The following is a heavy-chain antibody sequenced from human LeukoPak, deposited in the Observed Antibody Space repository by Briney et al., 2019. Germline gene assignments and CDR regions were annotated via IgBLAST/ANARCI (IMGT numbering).Heavy chain of an antibody. V-gene: IGHV4-39*07. CDR3: ARETSQKGAHYMDV. D-gene: IGHD3-16*01. CDR2: IYYSGST. CDR1: GGSISSSSYY. J-gene: IGHJ6*03. Sequence: RSSGTLSLTCTVSGGSISSSSYYWGWIRQPPGKGLEWIGSIYYSGSTYYNPSLKSRVTISVDTSKNQFSLKLSSVTAADTAVYYCARETSQKGAHYMDVWGKGTTVTISS.